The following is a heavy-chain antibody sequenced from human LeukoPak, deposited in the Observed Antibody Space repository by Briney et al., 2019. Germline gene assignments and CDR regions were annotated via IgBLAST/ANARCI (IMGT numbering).Heavy chain of an antibody. CDR1: GFTFSSYA. D-gene: IGHD5-12*01. Sequence: GSLRLSCAASGFTFSSYAMSWVRQAPGKGLEWASAISGSGGSTYYADSVKGRFTISRDNSKNTLYLQMNSLRAEDTAVYYCARVRRGYSGYDYWDYYYYYMDVWGKGTTVTISS. V-gene: IGHV3-23*01. J-gene: IGHJ6*03. CDR3: ARVRRGYSGYDYWDYYYYYMDV. CDR2: ISGSGGST.